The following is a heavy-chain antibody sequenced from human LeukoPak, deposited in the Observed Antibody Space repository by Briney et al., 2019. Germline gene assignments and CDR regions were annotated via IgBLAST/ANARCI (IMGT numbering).Heavy chain of an antibody. J-gene: IGHJ4*02. Sequence: SETLSLTCTVSGGSITNYYWSWIRQPPGKGLEWIGSIYYSGSTYYNPSLKSRVTISVDTSKNQFSLKLSSVTAADTAVYYCARQVTVGSFFDYWGQGTLVTVSS. D-gene: IGHD2-21*02. CDR3: ARQVTVGSFFDY. V-gene: IGHV4-39*01. CDR2: IYYSGST. CDR1: GGSITNYY.